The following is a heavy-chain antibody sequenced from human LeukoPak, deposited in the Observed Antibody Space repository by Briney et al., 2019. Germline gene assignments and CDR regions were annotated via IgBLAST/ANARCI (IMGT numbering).Heavy chain of an antibody. CDR3: TSDRVLYGLDV. CDR1: GFTFSNYW. CDR2: IKSDGSET. V-gene: IGHV3-74*01. J-gene: IGHJ6*02. Sequence: GGSLRLYCAASGFTFSNYWMHWVRQGPGKGLMWVSRIKSDGSETSSAESLEGRFTISRDNARNMLYLQMNSLRPEDTAIYYCTSDRVLYGLDVWGQGTTVTVSS.